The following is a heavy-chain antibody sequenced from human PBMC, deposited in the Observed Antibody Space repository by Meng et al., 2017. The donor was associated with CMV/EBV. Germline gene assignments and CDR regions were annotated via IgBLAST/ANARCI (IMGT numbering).Heavy chain of an antibody. CDR3: ARPHQTSGYYESYYYYGMDV. CDR2: ISSSSYI. Sequence: GESLKISCAASGFTFSSYSMNWVHQAPGKGLEWVSSISSSSYIYYADSVKGRFTISRDNAKNSLYLQMNSLRAEDTAVYYCARPHQTSGYYESYYYYGMDVWGQGTTVTVSS. D-gene: IGHD3-3*01. CDR1: GFTFSSYS. J-gene: IGHJ6*02. V-gene: IGHV3-21*01.